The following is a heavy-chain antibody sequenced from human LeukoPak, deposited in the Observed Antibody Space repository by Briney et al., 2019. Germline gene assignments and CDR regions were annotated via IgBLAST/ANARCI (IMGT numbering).Heavy chain of an antibody. D-gene: IGHD3-22*01. CDR3: ASLHYYDSSGYYPIDYFDY. CDR1: GYTFTGYY. V-gene: IGHV1-2*06. CDR2: INPNSGGT. Sequence: ASVKVSCKASGYTFTGYYMHWVRQAPGQGLEWMGRINPNSGGTNYAQKLQGRVTMTRYTSISTAYMELSRLRSDDTAVYYCASLHYYDSSGYYPIDYFDYWGQGTLVTVSS. J-gene: IGHJ4*02.